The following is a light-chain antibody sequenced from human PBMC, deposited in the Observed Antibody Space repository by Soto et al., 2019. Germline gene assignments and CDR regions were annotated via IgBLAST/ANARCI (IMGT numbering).Light chain of an antibody. CDR3: SSFSSSTTRG. CDR2: DVG. Sequence: QSALTQPASVSGSPGQSITISCTGTSSDVGDFNYVSWYQQHPGKAPKLMIYDVGNRPSGVSICFSGSKSGSTASLTISGLQAEGEADYYCSSFSSSTTRGFGTGTKLTVL. CDR1: SSDVGDFNY. V-gene: IGLV2-14*01. J-gene: IGLJ1*01.